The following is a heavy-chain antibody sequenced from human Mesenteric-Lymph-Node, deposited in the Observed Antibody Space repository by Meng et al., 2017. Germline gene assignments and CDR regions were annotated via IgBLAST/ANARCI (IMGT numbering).Heavy chain of an antibody. J-gene: IGHJ4*02. CDR2: IFSNDEK. Sequence: SGPTLVKPTQTLTLTCTFSGFSLSSRGVGVAWIRQPPGKALEWLAHIFSNDEKSYSTSLKSRLTISKDTSKSQVVLTMTNMDPVDTATYYCARIRHDSSGWYLKDYWGQGTLVTVSS. CDR1: GFSLSSRGVG. V-gene: IGHV2-26*01. D-gene: IGHD6-19*01. CDR3: ARIRHDSSGWYLKDY.